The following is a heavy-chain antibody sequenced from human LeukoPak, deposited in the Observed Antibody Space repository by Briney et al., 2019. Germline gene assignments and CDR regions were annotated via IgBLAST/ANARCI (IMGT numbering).Heavy chain of an antibody. CDR1: GYSISSGYY. J-gene: IGHJ4*02. CDR3: ARDRFGGWYALFDY. V-gene: IGHV4-38-2*02. Sequence: SETLSLTCTVSGYSISSGYYWGWIRQPPGKGLEWIGSIYHSGSTYYNPSLKSRVTISVDTSKNQFSLKLSSVTAADTAVYYCARDRFGGWYALFDYWGQGTLVTVSS. CDR2: IYHSGST. D-gene: IGHD6-19*01.